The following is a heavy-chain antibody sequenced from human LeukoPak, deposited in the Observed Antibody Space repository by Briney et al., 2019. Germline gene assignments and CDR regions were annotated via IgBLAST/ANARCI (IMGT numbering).Heavy chain of an antibody. V-gene: IGHV3-7*01. Sequence: GGSLRLSCAASGFTFSSYAMSWVRQAPGKGLEWVANIKEDGSEKYYVDSVKGRFTISRDNAKNSLYLQMNSLRAEDTAVYYCARELAYCGGDCSYFDSWGQGTLVTVSS. D-gene: IGHD2-21*02. CDR3: ARELAYCGGDCSYFDS. CDR2: IKEDGSEK. J-gene: IGHJ4*02. CDR1: GFTFSSYA.